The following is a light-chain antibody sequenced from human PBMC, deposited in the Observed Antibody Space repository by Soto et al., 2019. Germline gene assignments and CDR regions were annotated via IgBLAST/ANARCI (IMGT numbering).Light chain of an antibody. CDR2: GAS. V-gene: IGKV1-5*01. CDR3: QQYKNYLT. CDR1: QSMTTW. Sequence: DIPMTQSPSTLSASVGDRVTITCRASQSMTTWLAWYQQKPGQAPKVLIYGASSFESGGPSRFSGSGSGTELTLTIISLQSDDFATSYRQQYKNYLTCGPGTEVDIK. J-gene: IGKJ3*01.